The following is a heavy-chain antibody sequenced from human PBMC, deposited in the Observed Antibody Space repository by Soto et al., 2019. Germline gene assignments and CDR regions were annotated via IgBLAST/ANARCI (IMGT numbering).Heavy chain of an antibody. CDR2: INHSGST. D-gene: IGHD2-2*02. J-gene: IGHJ6*02. Sequence: PSETLSLTCPVSGGSISTYYWSWIRQPPGKGLEWIGEINHSGSTNYNPSLKSRVTISVDTSKNQFSLKLSSVTAADTAVYYCASLGVGYCSSTSCYRRNYYYYGMDVWGQGTTVTVSS. V-gene: IGHV4-34*01. CDR3: ASLGVGYCSSTSCYRRNYYYYGMDV. CDR1: GGSISTYY.